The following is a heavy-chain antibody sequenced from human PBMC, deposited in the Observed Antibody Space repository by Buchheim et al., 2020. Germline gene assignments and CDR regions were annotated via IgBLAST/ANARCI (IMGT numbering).Heavy chain of an antibody. V-gene: IGHV3-74*01. D-gene: IGHD1-1*01. J-gene: IGHJ4*02. CDR1: GFTFSDLW. Sequence: VQLVESGGGLVQPGGSLRLSCAASGFTFSDLWMHWVRQTPGKGLMWISRINSDGSSTIYGESVKGRFTVSRDKAKNKLYPQMNSLRAEDTGVYYCARDPLLNGGTLDYWGQGT. CDR2: INSDGSST. CDR3: ARDPLLNGGTLDY.